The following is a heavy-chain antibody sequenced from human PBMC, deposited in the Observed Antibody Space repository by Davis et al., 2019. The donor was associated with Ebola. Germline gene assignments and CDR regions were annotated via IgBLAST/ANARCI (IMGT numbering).Heavy chain of an antibody. CDR3: ARLNIVVVPAATGWFDP. CDR1: GYSFTSYW. D-gene: IGHD2-2*01. V-gene: IGHV5-51*01. CDR2: IYPGDSDT. Sequence: GESLKISCKGSGYSFTSYWIGWVRQMPGKGLEWMGIIYPGDSDTRYSPSFQGQVTISADKSISTAYLQWSSLKASDTAMYYCARLNIVVVPAATGWFDPWGQGTLVTVSS. J-gene: IGHJ5*02.